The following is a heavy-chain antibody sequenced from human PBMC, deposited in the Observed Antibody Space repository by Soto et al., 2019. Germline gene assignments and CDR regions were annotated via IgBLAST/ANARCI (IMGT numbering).Heavy chain of an antibody. CDR3: AKAGRPYYDLWSEDRFDP. CDR2: ISGSGGAT. V-gene: IGHV3-23*01. J-gene: IGHJ5*02. CDR1: GFTFTSYA. D-gene: IGHD3-3*01. Sequence: GGSLRLSCAASGFTFTSYAMTWVRQAPGKGLEWVSSISGSGGATYYADSVKGRFTISRDDSKSTLYLQMNSLRAEDTALYYCAKAGRPYYDLWSEDRFDPWGQGTLVTVSS.